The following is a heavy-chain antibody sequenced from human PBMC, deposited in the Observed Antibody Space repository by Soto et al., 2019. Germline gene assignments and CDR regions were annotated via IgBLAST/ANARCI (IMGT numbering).Heavy chain of an antibody. CDR3: ARGHSNYPFPYYGMDV. Sequence: GGSLRLSCAASGFTFSSYAMHWVRQAPGKGLEWVAVISYDGSNKYYADSVKGRFTISRDNSKNTLYLQMNSLRAEDTAVYYCARGHSNYPFPYYGMDVWGQGTTVTVSS. J-gene: IGHJ6*02. V-gene: IGHV3-30-3*01. D-gene: IGHD4-4*01. CDR2: ISYDGSNK. CDR1: GFTFSSYA.